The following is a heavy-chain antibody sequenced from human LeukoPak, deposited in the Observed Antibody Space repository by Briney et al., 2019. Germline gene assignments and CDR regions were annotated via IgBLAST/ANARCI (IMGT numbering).Heavy chain of an antibody. CDR2: ISGSGGST. CDR3: AKEGGIAARPEDY. Sequence: GSLRLSCAASGFPFNSYAMSWVRQAPGKGLEWVSAISGSGGSTYYADSVKGRFTISRDNSKNTLYMQMNSLRAEDTAVYYCAKEGGIAARPEDYWGQGTLVTVSS. J-gene: IGHJ4*02. CDR1: GFPFNSYA. V-gene: IGHV3-23*01. D-gene: IGHD6-6*01.